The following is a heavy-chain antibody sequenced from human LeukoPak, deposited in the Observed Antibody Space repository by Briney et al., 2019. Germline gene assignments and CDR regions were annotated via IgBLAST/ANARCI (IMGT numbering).Heavy chain of an antibody. CDR3: ARGFDDYGDYRRAFDI. J-gene: IGHJ3*02. CDR2: LDPEDGET. CDR1: GYTLTELC. D-gene: IGHD4-17*01. V-gene: IGHV1-24*01. Sequence: ASVKVSCKVSGYTLTELCMYWVRQAPGKGLEWMGGLDPEDGETIYAQRFQGRVTMTEDTSTDTAYMELSSLRSEDTAVYYCARGFDDYGDYRRAFDIWGQGTMVTVSS.